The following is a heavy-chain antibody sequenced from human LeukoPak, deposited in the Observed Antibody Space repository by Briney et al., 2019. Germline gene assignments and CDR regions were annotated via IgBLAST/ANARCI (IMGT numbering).Heavy chain of an antibody. CDR2: INPNSGGT. Sequence: ASVKVSCKASGYTFTGYYMHWVRQAPGQGLEWMGWINPNSGGTNYAQKFQGRVTMTRDTSISTAYMELSRLRSDDTAVYYCARVEPGITMVRGVIIMDYWGQGTLVTVSS. CDR3: ARVEPGITMVRGVIIMDY. J-gene: IGHJ4*02. CDR1: GYTFTGYY. V-gene: IGHV1-2*02. D-gene: IGHD3-10*01.